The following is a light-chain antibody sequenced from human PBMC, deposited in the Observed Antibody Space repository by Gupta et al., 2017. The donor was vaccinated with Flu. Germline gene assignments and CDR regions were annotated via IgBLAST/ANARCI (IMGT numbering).Light chain of an antibody. V-gene: IGKV2-30*01. CDR3: MQGKHCPDT. CDR1: QSLVYSDGNQY. Sequence: DFVMTQSPLSLPVTLGQPASISCRSSQSLVYSDGNQYLNWFQQRPGQSPRRLIYKGSNRDSGVPDSFSGSGSGTDFTLNISRGEAEDVGVYYCMQGKHCPDTFGQGTKLEIK. J-gene: IGKJ2*01. CDR2: KGS.